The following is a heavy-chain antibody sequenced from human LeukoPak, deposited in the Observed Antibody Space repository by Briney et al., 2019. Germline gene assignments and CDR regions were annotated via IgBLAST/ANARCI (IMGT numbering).Heavy chain of an antibody. CDR3: AKTTSKWELLDYFDY. D-gene: IGHD1-26*01. Sequence: PGGSLRLSCVASGFTFSNYWMSWVRQVPGKGLEWVANIKQDGSEKHYVDSVKGRFTISRDNSKNTLYLQMNSLRAEDTAVYYCAKTTSKWELLDYFDYWGQGTLVTVSS. CDR1: GFTFSNYW. J-gene: IGHJ4*02. CDR2: IKQDGSEK. V-gene: IGHV3-7*01.